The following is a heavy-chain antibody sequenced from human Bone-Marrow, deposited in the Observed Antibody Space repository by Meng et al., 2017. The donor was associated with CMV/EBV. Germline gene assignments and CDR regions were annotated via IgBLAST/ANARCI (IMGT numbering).Heavy chain of an antibody. CDR2: ISYNGGAI. CDR3: ARSIPLVNG. Sequence: GESLKISCAASGFTFSDYEVNWVRQAPGKGLEWISYISYNGGAIYYADSVKGRFTISRDNAKNSLYLQMNSLRAEDTAVYYCARSIPLVNGWGQGTTVTVSS. V-gene: IGHV3-48*03. D-gene: IGHD1-26*01. CDR1: GFTFSDYE. J-gene: IGHJ6*02.